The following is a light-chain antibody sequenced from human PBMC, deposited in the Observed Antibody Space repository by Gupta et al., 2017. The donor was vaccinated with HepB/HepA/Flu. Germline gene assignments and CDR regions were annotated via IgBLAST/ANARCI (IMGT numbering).Light chain of an antibody. CDR2: GKN. Sequence: SSELTQDPAVSVALGQTVRITCQGDSLRSYYASWYQQKPGQAPVLVIYGKNNRPSGIPDRFSGSSSGNTASLTITGAQAEDEADYYCNSRDSSGNHLLFGGGIKLTVL. CDR1: SLRSYY. V-gene: IGLV3-19*01. CDR3: NSRDSSGNHLL. J-gene: IGLJ2*01.